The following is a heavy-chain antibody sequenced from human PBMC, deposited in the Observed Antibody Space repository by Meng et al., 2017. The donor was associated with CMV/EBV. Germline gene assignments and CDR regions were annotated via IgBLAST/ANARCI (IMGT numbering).Heavy chain of an antibody. CDR2: IRSKANSCGA. D-gene: IGHD4-11*01. V-gene: IGHV3-73*01. J-gene: IGHJ6*02. CDR3: ARDPREDTKTTVTTKRAYYYGMDV. CDR1: GFTFSGSA. Sequence: GGFLRPSCAASGFTFSGSAMHWVRQASGKGLEWVGRIRSKANSCGAAYAGSVKGRFTIPRDNSKNTAYPQMNSLKTEDTAVYYCARDPREDTKTTVTTKRAYYYGMDVWGQGTTVTVSS.